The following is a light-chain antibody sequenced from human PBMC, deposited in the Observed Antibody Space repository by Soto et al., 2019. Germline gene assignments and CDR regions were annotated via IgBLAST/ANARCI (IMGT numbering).Light chain of an antibody. CDR3: SSYTGGSTYV. CDR1: ISDIGGYKY. Sequence: AVLTQTTSVSGSSGQSITISGTGTISDIGGYKYVSWYQQHPGKAPKLMIYDVSNRPSGVSNRFSGSKSGNTATLTISGLQGEDEAEYYCSSYTGGSTYVFGTGT. CDR2: DVS. V-gene: IGLV2-14*01. J-gene: IGLJ1*01.